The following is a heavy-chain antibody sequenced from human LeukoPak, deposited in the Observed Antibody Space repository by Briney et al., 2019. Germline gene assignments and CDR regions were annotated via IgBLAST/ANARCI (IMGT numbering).Heavy chain of an antibody. Sequence: GRSLRLSCAASGFTFSRYAMHWVRQAPGKGQEWVAVISYDGSNEYYADSVKGRFTISGDSSENTLYLQMNSLRVEDTAVYYCARVGYYSSGPFSYFDYWGQGTLVTVSS. D-gene: IGHD3-10*01. CDR2: ISYDGSNE. V-gene: IGHV3-30-3*01. J-gene: IGHJ4*02. CDR1: GFTFSRYA. CDR3: ARVGYYSSGPFSYFDY.